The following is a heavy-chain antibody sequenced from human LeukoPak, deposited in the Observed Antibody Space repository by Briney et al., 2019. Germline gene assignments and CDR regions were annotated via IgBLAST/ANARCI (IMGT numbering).Heavy chain of an antibody. V-gene: IGHV3-21*01. CDR2: ISSSSSYI. Sequence: GGSLRLSCAASGFTFSSYSMNWVRQAPGKGLEWVSSISSSSSYIYYADSVKGRFTISRDNAKNSLYLQMNSLRAEDTAVYYCARAGITIFGVGSRGAFDIWGRGTMVTVSS. CDR1: GFTFSSYS. J-gene: IGHJ3*02. D-gene: IGHD3-3*01. CDR3: ARAGITIFGVGSRGAFDI.